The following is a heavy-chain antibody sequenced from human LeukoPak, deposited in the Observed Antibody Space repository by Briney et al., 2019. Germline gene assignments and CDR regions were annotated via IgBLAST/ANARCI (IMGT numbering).Heavy chain of an antibody. Sequence: ASVTVSCTASGYAFSLYGVQWVRQAPGQTLEWMGWTNAGTGDGKYSQNFQGRLTMTSDTSATTLYMELNSLTFEDTAVYYCARSGADWSCDNWGQGTLVTVSS. V-gene: IGHV1-3*01. CDR1: GYAFSLYG. CDR2: TNAGTGDG. CDR3: ARSGADWSCDN. D-gene: IGHD2-21*01. J-gene: IGHJ4*02.